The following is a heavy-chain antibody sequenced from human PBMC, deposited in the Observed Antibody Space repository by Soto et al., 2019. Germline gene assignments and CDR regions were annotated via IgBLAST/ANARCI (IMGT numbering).Heavy chain of an antibody. Sequence: QVQLQESGPRLVKPSGTLSLTCAVSGDSVRSSNWWTWVRQSPGKGLEWIGEIYHLGGTSYNPSLKSRVTISVDMAKNQVSLKLSSVTAADTAVYYCATMKKPRGYYYGLNVWGQGTTVTVSS. CDR1: GDSVRSSNW. J-gene: IGHJ6*02. CDR2: IYHLGGT. V-gene: IGHV4-4*02. CDR3: ATMKKPRGYYYGLNV.